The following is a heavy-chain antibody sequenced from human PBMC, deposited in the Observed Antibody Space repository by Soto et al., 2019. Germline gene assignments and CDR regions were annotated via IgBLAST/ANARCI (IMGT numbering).Heavy chain of an antibody. Sequence: GESLRLSCAASGFTFSSSAMHWVRQPPGKGLEWVSSISSSSSYIYYADSVKGRFTISRDNAKNSLYLQMNSLRAEDTAVYYCARFFVGQYDFWSGYYSDYWGQGTLVTVSS. D-gene: IGHD3-3*01. CDR2: ISSSSSYI. J-gene: IGHJ4*02. CDR1: GFTFSSSA. V-gene: IGHV3-21*01. CDR3: ARFFVGQYDFWSGYYSDY.